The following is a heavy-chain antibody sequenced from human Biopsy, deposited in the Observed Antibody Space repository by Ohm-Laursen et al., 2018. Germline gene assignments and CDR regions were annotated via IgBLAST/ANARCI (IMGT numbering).Heavy chain of an antibody. CDR3: ARVPLPGIGAAYQGHFLYGMDV. J-gene: IGHJ6*02. V-gene: IGHV4-34*01. D-gene: IGHD6-13*01. CDR2: ITQSGST. Sequence: SDTLSLTCAVYGGSFNGYFWGWIRQPPGKGLEWIGDITQSGSTNYSPSLKSRVTISVDTAKKQFSLSLRSVTAADTAVYYGARVPLPGIGAAYQGHFLYGMDVWGQGTTVSVSS. CDR1: GGSFNGYF.